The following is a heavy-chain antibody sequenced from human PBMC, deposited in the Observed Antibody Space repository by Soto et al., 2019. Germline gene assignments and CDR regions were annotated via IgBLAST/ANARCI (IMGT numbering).Heavy chain of an antibody. CDR3: ARYDFGTFDN. Sequence: SETLSLTCAVSGDSVSSSFWWTWVRQPPGKGLEWIGEIYHTETTNYAPSLKSRVTISLDKSMNQFSLRFNSVTPADTAVYYCARYDFGTFDNWGQGIRVTVSS. J-gene: IGHJ4*02. V-gene: IGHV4-4*02. D-gene: IGHD4-17*01. CDR1: GDSVSSSFW. CDR2: IYHTETT.